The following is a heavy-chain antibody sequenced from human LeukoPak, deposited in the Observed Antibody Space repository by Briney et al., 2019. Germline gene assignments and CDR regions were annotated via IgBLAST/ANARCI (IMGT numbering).Heavy chain of an antibody. J-gene: IGHJ4*02. CDR3: ARDHGPLHTYYYGSGSYYADY. CDR2: IYSGGST. Sequence: GGSLRLSCAASGFTVSSNYMSWVRQAPGKGLEWVSVIYSGGSTYYADSVKGRFTISRDNAKNSLYLQMNSLRAEDTAVYYCARDHGPLHTYYYGSGSYYADYWGQGTLVTVSS. V-gene: IGHV3-53*01. D-gene: IGHD3-10*01. CDR1: GFTVSSNY.